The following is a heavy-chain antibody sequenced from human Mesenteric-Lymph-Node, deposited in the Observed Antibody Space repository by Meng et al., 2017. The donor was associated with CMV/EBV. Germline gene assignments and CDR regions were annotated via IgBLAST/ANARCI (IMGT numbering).Heavy chain of an antibody. J-gene: IGHJ6*02. CDR3: ARDGYSSSLYYYGMDV. CDR1: GGTFSSYA. D-gene: IGHD6-13*01. V-gene: IGHV1-69*05. CDR2: IIPIFGTA. Sequence: LVKVSCKASGGTFSSYAISWVRQAPGQGLEWMGGIIPIFGTANYAQKFQGRVTITTDESTSTAYMELSSLRSEDTAVYYCARDGYSSSLYYYGMDVWGQGTTVTVSS.